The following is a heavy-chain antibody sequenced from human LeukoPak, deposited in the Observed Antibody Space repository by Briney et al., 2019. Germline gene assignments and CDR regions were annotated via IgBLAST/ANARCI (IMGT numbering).Heavy chain of an antibody. CDR2: IYYSGST. CDR1: AGSVSSYY. V-gene: IGHV4-59*08. J-gene: IGHJ3*01. CDR3: ARLSAAVHLGAFDL. Sequence: SETLSLTCTVSAGSVSSYYWSWIRQPPGRALEWIGYIYYSGSTNYNPSLKSRVTISVDTSKNQFSLKLSSVTAADTAVYYCARLSAAVHLGAFDLWGQGTMVTVSS. D-gene: IGHD3-3*01.